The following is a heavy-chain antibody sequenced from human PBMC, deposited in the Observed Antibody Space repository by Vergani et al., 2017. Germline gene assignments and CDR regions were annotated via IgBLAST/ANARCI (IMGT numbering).Heavy chain of an antibody. Sequence: QVQLVQSGAEVKKPGASVKVSCKASGYTFTSYDINWVRQATGQGLEWMGWMNPNSGNTGYAQKFQGRVTITRNTSIITAYMELSSLRSEDTAVYYCASSSLGYCSGGSCYYPYYYYGMDVWGQGTTVIVSS. V-gene: IGHV1-8*03. J-gene: IGHJ6*02. CDR1: GYTFTSYD. CDR2: MNPNSGNT. CDR3: ASSSLGYCSGGSCYYPYYYYGMDV. D-gene: IGHD2-15*01.